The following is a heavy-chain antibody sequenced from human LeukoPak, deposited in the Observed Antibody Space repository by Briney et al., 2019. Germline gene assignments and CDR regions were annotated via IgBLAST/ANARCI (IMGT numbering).Heavy chain of an antibody. Sequence: PGGSLRLSCAASGFNFSSYSMNWVRQALGKGLEWVSSISRSSSYIYYADSVKGRFTISRDNSKNTLFLQMNSLRAEDTAVYYCARDRGSYGEGFFDHWGQGTLVTVSS. J-gene: IGHJ4*02. CDR3: ARDRGSYGEGFFDH. D-gene: IGHD1-26*01. CDR1: GFNFSSYS. V-gene: IGHV3-21*04. CDR2: ISRSSSYI.